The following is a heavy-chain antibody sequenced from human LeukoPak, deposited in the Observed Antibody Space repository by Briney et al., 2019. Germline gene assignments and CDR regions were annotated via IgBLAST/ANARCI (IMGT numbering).Heavy chain of an antibody. Sequence: ASVKVSCKVSGYSLTKLSMHWVRQAPGKGLEWMGGFDPEDGETIYAQKFQGRVTMTEDTSTDTAYMELSSLRSEDTAVYYCATAEAGGYFQHWGQGTLVTVSS. V-gene: IGHV1-24*01. CDR1: GYSLTKLS. D-gene: IGHD3-10*01. CDR2: FDPEDGET. J-gene: IGHJ1*01. CDR3: ATAEAGGYFQH.